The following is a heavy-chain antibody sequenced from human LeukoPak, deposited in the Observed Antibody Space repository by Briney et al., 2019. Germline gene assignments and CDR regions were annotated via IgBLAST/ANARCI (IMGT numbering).Heavy chain of an antibody. Sequence: SVKVSCKASGGTFSSYAISWVRQAPGQGLEWMGRIIPIFGTANYAQKFQGRVTITTDESTSTAYMELSSLRSEDTAVYYCARGGPGYCSGGSCYSDYYYMDVWGKGTTVTVSS. CDR3: ARGGPGYCSGGSCYSDYYYMDV. CDR1: GGTFSSYA. D-gene: IGHD2-15*01. V-gene: IGHV1-69*05. J-gene: IGHJ6*03. CDR2: IIPIFGTA.